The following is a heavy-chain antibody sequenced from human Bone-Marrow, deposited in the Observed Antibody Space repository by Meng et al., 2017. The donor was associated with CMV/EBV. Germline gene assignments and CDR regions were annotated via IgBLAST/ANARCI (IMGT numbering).Heavy chain of an antibody. D-gene: IGHD3-3*01. V-gene: IGHV3-21*01. CDR1: GFTFSSYS. Sequence: GGSLRLSCAASGFTFSSYSMNWVRQAPGKGLEWVSSISSSSYIYYADSVKGRFTISRDNAKNSLYLQMNSLRAEDTAVYYCARDLRFLEWLLSWGYYYYGMDVWGQGTTATVSS. CDR2: ISSSSYI. CDR3: ARDLRFLEWLLSWGYYYYGMDV. J-gene: IGHJ6*02.